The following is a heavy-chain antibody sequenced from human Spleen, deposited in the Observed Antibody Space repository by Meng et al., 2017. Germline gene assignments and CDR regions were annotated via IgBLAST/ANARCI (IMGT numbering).Heavy chain of an antibody. D-gene: IGHD1-26*01. Sequence: SLKISCAASGFNVTTNYITWVRQAPGTGLEWVSGISWNSGSIGYADSVKGRFTISRDNAKSSLYLQMTSLRAEDMALYYCAASGSYYGYSVYWGQGTLVTVSS. V-gene: IGHV3-9*03. CDR3: AASGSYYGYSVY. CDR1: GFNVTTNY. J-gene: IGHJ4*02. CDR2: ISWNSGSI.